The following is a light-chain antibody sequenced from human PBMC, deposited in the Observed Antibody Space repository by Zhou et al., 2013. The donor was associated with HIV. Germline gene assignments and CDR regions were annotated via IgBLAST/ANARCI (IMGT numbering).Light chain of an antibody. CDR1: QDITNY. V-gene: IGKV1-33*01. CDR2: DAS. Sequence: DIQMTQSPSSLSASVGDRVTITCQASQDITNYLNWYQQKPGNAPKLLIYDASNLETGVPARFSGSGSGTDFTFTISSLQPEDVATYYCQHFHNLPPFTFGGGTKVEIK. J-gene: IGKJ4*01. CDR3: QHFHNLPPFT.